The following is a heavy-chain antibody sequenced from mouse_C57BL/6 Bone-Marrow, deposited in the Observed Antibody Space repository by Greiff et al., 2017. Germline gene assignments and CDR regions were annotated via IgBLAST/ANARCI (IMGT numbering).Heavy chain of an antibody. V-gene: IGHV1-20*01. CDR2: INPYNGDT. CDR3: AIRHYSNYEYYFDY. J-gene: IGHJ2*01. Sequence: EVKLMESGPELVKPGDSVKISCKASGYSFTGYFMNWVMQSHGKSLEWIGRINPYNGDTFYNQKFKGKATLTVDKSSSTAHMELRSLTSEDSAVYYCAIRHYSNYEYYFDYWGQGTTLTVSS. CDR1: GYSFTGYF. D-gene: IGHD2-5*01.